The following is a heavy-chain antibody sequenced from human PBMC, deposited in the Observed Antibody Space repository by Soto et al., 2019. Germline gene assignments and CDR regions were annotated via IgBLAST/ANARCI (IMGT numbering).Heavy chain of an antibody. J-gene: IGHJ4*02. CDR3: AGGARGGCCDY. D-gene: IGHD2-15*01. CDR1: GGTFSSYT. Sequence: QVQLVQSGAEVKKPGSSVKVSCKASGGTFSSYTISWVRQAPGQGIEWMGRIIPILGIANYAQKFQGRVTITADKSTSTAYMELSSLRSEVTAVYYCAGGARGGCCDYWGRGTLVVVAA. CDR2: IIPILGIA. V-gene: IGHV1-69*02.